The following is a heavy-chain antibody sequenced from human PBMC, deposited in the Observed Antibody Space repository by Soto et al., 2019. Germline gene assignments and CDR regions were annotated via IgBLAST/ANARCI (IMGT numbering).Heavy chain of an antibody. J-gene: IGHJ6*02. D-gene: IGHD1-1*01. CDR1: GDSISSADYY. Sequence: SDTLSLTCTVSGDSISSADYYWSWIRQTPGKGLEWIGHIFYSGTTYYNPSLKSRLTISVDTSKNHFSLRLTSVTAADTAVYYCARDLWVEPELYYYGMDVWGQGTTVTVSS. V-gene: IGHV4-30-4*02. CDR2: IFYSGTT. CDR3: ARDLWVEPELYYYGMDV.